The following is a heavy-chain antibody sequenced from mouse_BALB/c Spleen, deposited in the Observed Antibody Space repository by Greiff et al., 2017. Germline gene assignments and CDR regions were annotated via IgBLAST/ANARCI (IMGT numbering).Heavy chain of an antibody. D-gene: IGHD2-4*01. CDR2: IWAGGST. Sequence: VQLQQSGPGLVAPSQSLSITCTVSGFSLTSYGVHWVRQPPGKGLEWLGVIWAGGSTNYNSALMSRLSISKDNSKSQVFLKMNSLQTDDTAMYYCASRDSPDYDYDGGFAYWGQGTLVTVSA. V-gene: IGHV2-9*02. CDR3: ASRDSPDYDYDGGFAY. CDR1: GFSLTSYG. J-gene: IGHJ3*01.